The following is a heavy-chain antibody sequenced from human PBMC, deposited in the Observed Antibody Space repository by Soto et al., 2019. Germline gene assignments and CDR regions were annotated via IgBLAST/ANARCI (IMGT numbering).Heavy chain of an antibody. CDR3: ARVGSKSFYYATDV. D-gene: IGHD4-4*01. Sequence: PSETLSLTCTVSGGSISSFCWSWIRQPPGQGLEWIGYICSGGTTKYNPSLKSRVTVSVDTSKTQFSLKLTSVTAADTAVYYCARVGSKSFYYATDVWGQGTTVTVSS. CDR2: ICSGGTT. CDR1: GGSISSFC. J-gene: IGHJ6*02. V-gene: IGHV4-59*01.